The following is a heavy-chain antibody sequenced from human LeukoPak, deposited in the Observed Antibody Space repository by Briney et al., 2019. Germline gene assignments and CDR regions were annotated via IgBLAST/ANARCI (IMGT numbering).Heavy chain of an antibody. CDR2: IKQDGGEK. Sequence: PGGSLRLSCAASGFTFSSYAMNWVRQAPGKGLEWVANIKQDGGEKNYVDSVKGRFTISRDNAKNSLYLQMNSLRAEDTAVYYCARKAYSSGVFDYWGQGTLVTVSS. CDR1: GFTFSSYA. V-gene: IGHV3-7*01. J-gene: IGHJ4*02. CDR3: ARKAYSSGVFDY. D-gene: IGHD5-18*01.